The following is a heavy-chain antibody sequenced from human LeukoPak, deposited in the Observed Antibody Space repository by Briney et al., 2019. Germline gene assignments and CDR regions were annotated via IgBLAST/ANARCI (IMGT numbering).Heavy chain of an antibody. Sequence: PSETLSLTCAVYGGSFSGYYRSWIRQPPGKGLEWIGSIYYSGSTYYNPSLKSRVTISVDTSKNQFSLKLSSVTAADTAVYYCARHIYDSSGYPPSDWFDPWGQGTLVTVSS. D-gene: IGHD3-22*01. J-gene: IGHJ5*02. V-gene: IGHV4-34*01. CDR2: IYYSGST. CDR3: ARHIYDSSGYPPSDWFDP. CDR1: GGSFSGYY.